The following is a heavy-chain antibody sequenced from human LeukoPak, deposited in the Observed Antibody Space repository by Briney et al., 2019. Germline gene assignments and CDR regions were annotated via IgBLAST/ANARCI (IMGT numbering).Heavy chain of an antibody. J-gene: IGHJ4*02. D-gene: IGHD3-16*02. CDR2: ISAYNGNT. Sequence: ASVKVSCKASGYTFTSYGISWVRQAPGQGLEWMGWISAYNGNTNYAQKLQGRVTMTTDTSTSTAYMELRSLRSDDTAVYYCARVSWGYYDYVWGSYPTRGEFDYWGQGTLVTVSS. V-gene: IGHV1-18*01. CDR3: ARVSWGYYDYVWGSYPTRGEFDY. CDR1: GYTFTSYG.